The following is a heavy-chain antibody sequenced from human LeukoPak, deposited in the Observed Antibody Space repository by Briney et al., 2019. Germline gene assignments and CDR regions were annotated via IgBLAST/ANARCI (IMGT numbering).Heavy chain of an antibody. Sequence: EASVKVSCKASGYTFTSYGISWVRQAPGQGLEWMGWISAYNGNTNYAQKLQGRVTMTTDTSTSTAYMELRSLRSDDTAVYYCARGGRVYCSSTSCYTDWFDPWGQGTLVTVFS. CDR3: ARGGRVYCSSTSCYTDWFDP. V-gene: IGHV1-18*01. CDR1: GYTFTSYG. D-gene: IGHD2-2*02. CDR2: ISAYNGNT. J-gene: IGHJ5*02.